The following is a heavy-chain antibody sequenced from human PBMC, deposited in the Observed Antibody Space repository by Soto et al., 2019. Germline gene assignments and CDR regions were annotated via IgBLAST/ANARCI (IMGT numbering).Heavy chain of an antibody. J-gene: IGHJ4*02. CDR2: IVVGSGNT. V-gene: IGHV1-58*01. Sequence: ASVKVSCKASGFTFTISAVQWVLQARGQRLEWIGWIVVGSGNTNYAQKFQERVTITRDMSTSTAYMELSSLRSEDTAVYYCARAIPEAVALDYWGQGTLVTVS. CDR3: ARAIPEAVALDY. D-gene: IGHD6-19*01. CDR1: GFTFTISA.